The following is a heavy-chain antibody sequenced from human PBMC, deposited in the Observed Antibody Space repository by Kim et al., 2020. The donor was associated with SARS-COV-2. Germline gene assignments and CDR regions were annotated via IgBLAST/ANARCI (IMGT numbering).Heavy chain of an antibody. CDR1: GFTFSDYY. J-gene: IGHJ6*02. V-gene: IGHV3-11*01. D-gene: IGHD3-3*01. CDR3: ARVAHYDFWSGFGLPLPHYGMDV. CDR2: ISSSGSTI. Sequence: GGSLRLSCAASGFTFSDYYMSWIRQAPGKGLEWVSYISSSGSTIYYADSVKGRFTISRDNAKNSLYLQMNSLRAEDTAVYYCARVAHYDFWSGFGLPLPHYGMDVWGQGTTVTVSS.